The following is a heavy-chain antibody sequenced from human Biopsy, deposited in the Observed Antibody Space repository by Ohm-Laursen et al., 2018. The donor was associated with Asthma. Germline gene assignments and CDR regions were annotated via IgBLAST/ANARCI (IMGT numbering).Heavy chain of an antibody. Sequence: GTLSLTCDVYPGSFSGFFWTWIRQSPGKGLEWIGETNERGVTNNNPSLKSRVIISIDTYWNRVSLKLTSVTATDTAVYYCARGPELDVWGQGTTVTVSS. CDR3: ARGPELDV. CDR2: TNERGVT. V-gene: IGHV4-34*01. J-gene: IGHJ6*02. CDR1: PGSFSGFF.